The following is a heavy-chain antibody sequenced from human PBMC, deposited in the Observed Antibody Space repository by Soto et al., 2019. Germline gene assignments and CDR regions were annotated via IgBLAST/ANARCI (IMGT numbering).Heavy chain of an antibody. CDR2: ISFDGANT. CDR1: GFTFSSYN. J-gene: IGHJ4*02. D-gene: IGHD3-10*01. CDR3: ARDGYNRGGFDY. V-gene: IGHV3-30-3*01. Sequence: QVQLVESGGGVVPPGGSLRVSCVASGFTFSSYNMHWIHQAPGEGLEWVAVISFDGANTFYADSVKGRFTISRDISRDTLYLQMSSLRDEDTAIYYCARDGYNRGGFDYWGQGTLVTVSS.